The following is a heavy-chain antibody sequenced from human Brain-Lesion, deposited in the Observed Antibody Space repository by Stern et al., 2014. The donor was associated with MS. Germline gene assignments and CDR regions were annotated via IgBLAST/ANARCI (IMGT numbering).Heavy chain of an antibody. V-gene: IGHV3-30*01. D-gene: IGHD4-17*01. CDR3: ARGGAVTSSEYYFDY. CDR1: GFTFSYHA. Sequence: VQLVESGGGVVQPGRSLKLSCAASGFTFSYHAMHWARQAPGKGLEGVAVLSYDGIDNYSAGSGKGRFPLSRDNSKNTLYLQMNSLRAEDTAVYYCARGGAVTSSEYYFDYWGQGTLVTVSS. CDR2: LSYDGIDN. J-gene: IGHJ4*02.